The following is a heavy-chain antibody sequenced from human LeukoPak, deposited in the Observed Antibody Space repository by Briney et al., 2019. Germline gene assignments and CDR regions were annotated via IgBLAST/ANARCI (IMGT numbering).Heavy chain of an antibody. CDR1: GFTFSAYN. V-gene: IGHV3-48*01. Sequence: PGGSLRLSCAASGFTFSAYNMNWVRQAPGKGLEWLSYISSISSTIYYADSVKGRFTISRDNAKNSLYLQMNSLRAEDTAVYYCARDYYNTSGYYYGSYWGQGTLVTVSS. J-gene: IGHJ4*02. CDR2: ISSISSTI. CDR3: ARDYYNTSGYYYGSY. D-gene: IGHD3-22*01.